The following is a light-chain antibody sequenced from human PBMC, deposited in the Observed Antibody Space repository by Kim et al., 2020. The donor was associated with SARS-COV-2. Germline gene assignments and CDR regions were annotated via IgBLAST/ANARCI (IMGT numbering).Light chain of an antibody. Sequence: LGQTVRNTCQGDSLRSYYASWYQQKPGQAPVLVIYGKNNRPSGIPDRFSGSSSGNTASLTITGAQAEDEADYYCNSRDSSGNPHVVFGGGTQLTVL. CDR1: SLRSYY. V-gene: IGLV3-19*01. CDR3: NSRDSSGNPHVV. J-gene: IGLJ2*01. CDR2: GKN.